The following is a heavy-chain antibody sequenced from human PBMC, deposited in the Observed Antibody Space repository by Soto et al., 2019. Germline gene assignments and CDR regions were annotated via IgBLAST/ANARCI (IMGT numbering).Heavy chain of an antibody. J-gene: IGHJ3*02. CDR2: ISSSSSYI. D-gene: IGHD4-17*01. V-gene: IGHV3-21*01. Sequence: EVQLVESGGGLVKPGGSLRLSCAASGFTFSSYSMNWVRQAPGKGLEWVSSISSSSSYIYYADSMKGRFTISRDNAKNSLYLQMNSLRAEDTAVYYCARASIAVTTWAFDIWGQGTMVTVSS. CDR1: GFTFSSYS. CDR3: ARASIAVTTWAFDI.